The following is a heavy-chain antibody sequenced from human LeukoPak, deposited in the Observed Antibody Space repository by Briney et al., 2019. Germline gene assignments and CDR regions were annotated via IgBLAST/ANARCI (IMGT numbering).Heavy chain of an antibody. CDR2: IIPIFGTA. CDR1: GGTFSSYA. V-gene: IGHV1-69*05. J-gene: IGHJ4*02. Sequence: GASVKVSCKASGGTFSSYAISWVRQAPGQGLEWMGGIIPIFGTANYAQKLQGRVTMTTDTSTSTAYMELRSLRSDDTAVYYCSXXXESRYYFDYWGQGTLVTVSS. D-gene: IGHD2-2*01. CDR3: SXXXESRYYFDY.